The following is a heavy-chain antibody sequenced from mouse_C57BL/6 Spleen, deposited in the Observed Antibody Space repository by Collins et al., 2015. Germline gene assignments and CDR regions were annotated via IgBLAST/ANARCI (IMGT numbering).Heavy chain of an antibody. V-gene: IGHV5-6-3*01. J-gene: IGHJ4*01. Sequence: EVQLVESGGGLVQPGGSLKLSCAASGFTFSSYGMSWVRQTPDKRLELVATINSNGGSTYYPDSVKGRFTISRDNAKNTLYLQMSSLKSEDTAMYYCASYGSSYYAMDYWGQGTSATVSS. CDR1: GFTFSSYG. D-gene: IGHD1-1*01. CDR2: INSNGGST. CDR3: ASYGSSYYAMDY.